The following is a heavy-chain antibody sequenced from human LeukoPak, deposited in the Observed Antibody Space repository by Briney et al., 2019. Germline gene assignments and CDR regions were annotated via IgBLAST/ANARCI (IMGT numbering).Heavy chain of an antibody. CDR3: ARGRQFSTY. J-gene: IGHJ4*02. D-gene: IGHD5-24*01. V-gene: IGHV4-59*01. Sequence: SETLSLTCAVYGGSFSGYYWSWIRQPPGEGLEWIGHIYSSGTTSYNPSLKSRVTISVDTSKNFFSLNLSSVTAADTAVYYCARGRQFSTYWGQGTLVTVSS. CDR2: IYSSGTT. CDR1: GGSFSGYY.